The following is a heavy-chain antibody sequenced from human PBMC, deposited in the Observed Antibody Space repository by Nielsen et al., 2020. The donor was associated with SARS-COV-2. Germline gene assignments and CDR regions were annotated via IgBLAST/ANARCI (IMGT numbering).Heavy chain of an antibody. CDR2: ISSSGSTI. CDR1: GFTFSSYE. CDR3: ARDVDSIAVAGTFDY. Sequence: GESLKTSCAALGFTFSSYEMNWVRQAPGKGLEWVSYISSSGSTIYYADSVKGRFTISRDNAKNSLYLQMNSLRAEDTAVYYCARDVDSIAVAGTFDYWGQGTLVTVSS. V-gene: IGHV3-48*03. J-gene: IGHJ4*02. D-gene: IGHD6-19*01.